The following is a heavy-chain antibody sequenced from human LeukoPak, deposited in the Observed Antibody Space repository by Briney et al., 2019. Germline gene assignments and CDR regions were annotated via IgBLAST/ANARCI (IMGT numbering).Heavy chain of an antibody. J-gene: IGHJ5*02. CDR3: ARDGGGDYGACPTQFDP. CDR2: ISSSGSTT. CDR1: GFTFSSYE. D-gene: IGHD4-17*01. V-gene: IGHV3-48*03. Sequence: PGGSLRLSCAASGFTFSSYEMNWVRQAPGKGLEWVSYISSSGSTTYYADSVKGRFTISRDNAKNSLYLQMNSLRAENTAVYYCARDGGGDYGACPTQFDPWGQGTLVTVSS.